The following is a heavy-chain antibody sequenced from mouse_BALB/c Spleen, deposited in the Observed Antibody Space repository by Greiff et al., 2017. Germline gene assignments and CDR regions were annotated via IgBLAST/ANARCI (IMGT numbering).Heavy chain of an antibody. CDR1: GFTFSDYY. CDR3: AREPLRGYFDV. CDR2: ISDGGSYT. Sequence: EVMLVESGGGLVKPGGSLKLSCAASGFTFSDYYMYWVRQTPEKRLEWVATISDGGSYTYYPDSVKGRFTISRDNAKNNLYLQMSSLKSEDTAMYYCAREPLRGYFDVWGAGTTVTVSS. J-gene: IGHJ1*01. V-gene: IGHV5-4*02.